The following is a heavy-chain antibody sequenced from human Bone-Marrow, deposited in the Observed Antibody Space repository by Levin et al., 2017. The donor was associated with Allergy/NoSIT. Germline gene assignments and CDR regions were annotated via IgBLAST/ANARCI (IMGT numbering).Heavy chain of an antibody. CDR1: GFTFSSYA. D-gene: IGHD5-12*01. CDR2: ISYDGSNK. V-gene: IGHV3-30-3*01. CDR3: ARSIVATIEAFDI. J-gene: IGHJ3*02. Sequence: GGSLRLSCAASGFTFSSYAMHWVRQAPGKGLEWVAVISYDGSNKYYADSVKGRFTISRDNSKNTLYLQMNSLRAEDTAVYYCARSIVATIEAFDIWGQGTMVTVSS.